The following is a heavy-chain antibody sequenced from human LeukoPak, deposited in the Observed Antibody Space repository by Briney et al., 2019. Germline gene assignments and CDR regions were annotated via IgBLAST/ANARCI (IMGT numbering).Heavy chain of an antibody. CDR1: GFTFSSYS. J-gene: IGHJ4*02. D-gene: IGHD6-13*01. Sequence: PGGSLRLSCAASGFTFSSYSMNWVRQAPGKGLEWVSSISSSSSYIYYADSVKGRFTISRDNAKNSLYLKMNSLRAEDTAVYYCARGGRKQLVWGLFDYWGQGTLVTVSS. CDR2: ISSSSSYI. CDR3: ARGGRKQLVWGLFDY. V-gene: IGHV3-21*01.